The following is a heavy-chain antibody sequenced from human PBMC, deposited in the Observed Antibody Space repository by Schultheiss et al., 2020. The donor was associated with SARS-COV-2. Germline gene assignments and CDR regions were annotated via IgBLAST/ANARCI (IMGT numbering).Heavy chain of an antibody. CDR3: ARLVFFDY. CDR2: ISYDGSNK. CDR1: GFTFSRYA. Sequence: GESLKISCSGSGFTFSRYAMHWVRQAPGKGLEWVAVISYDGSNKYYADSVKGRFTISRDNSKNTLYLQMNSLRAEDTAVYYCARLVFFDYWGQGTLVTVSS. D-gene: IGHD2-2*01. V-gene: IGHV3-30-3*01. J-gene: IGHJ4*02.